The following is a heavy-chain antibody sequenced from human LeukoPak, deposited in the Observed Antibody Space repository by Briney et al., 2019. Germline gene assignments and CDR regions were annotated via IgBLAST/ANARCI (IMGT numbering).Heavy chain of an antibody. CDR3: ARSIAAAGTVFDY. CDR2: ISYDGSNK. CDR1: GFTFSSYA. V-gene: IGHV3-30*04. Sequence: PGRSLRLSCAASGFTFSSYAMHWVRQAPGKGLEWVAVISYDGSNKYYADSVKGRFTISRDNSKNTLYLQMNSLRAEDTAVYYCARSIAAAGTVFDYWGQGTLVTVSS. J-gene: IGHJ4*02. D-gene: IGHD6-13*01.